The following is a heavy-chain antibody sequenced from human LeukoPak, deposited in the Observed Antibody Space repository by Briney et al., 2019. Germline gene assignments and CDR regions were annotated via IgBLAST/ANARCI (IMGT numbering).Heavy chain of an antibody. CDR1: GFTVSSNY. CDR2: IYSGGST. V-gene: IGHV3-53*01. Sequence: PGGSLRLSCAASGFTVSSNYMSWVRQAQGKGLEWVSVIYSGGSTYYADSVKGRFTISRDNSMNTLYLQMNSLRAEETAVYYWAREVGYGDAFDYWGQGTLVTVSS. CDR3: AREVGYGDAFDY. J-gene: IGHJ4*02. D-gene: IGHD4-17*01.